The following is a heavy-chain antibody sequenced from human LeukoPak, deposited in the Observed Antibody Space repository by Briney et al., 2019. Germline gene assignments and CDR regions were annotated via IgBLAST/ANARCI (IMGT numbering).Heavy chain of an antibody. D-gene: IGHD2-2*01. CDR1: GDSISSYY. J-gene: IGHJ4*02. Sequence: WETLSLTCTVSGDSISSYYWSWIRQPPGKGLEWIGYISDTGSTDYNPSLKSRVTISVDTSKNQFSLTLRSVTAADTAVYYCARRVSTMTQFDFWGQGTLVTVSS. CDR2: ISDTGST. V-gene: IGHV4-59*01. CDR3: ARRVSTMTQFDF.